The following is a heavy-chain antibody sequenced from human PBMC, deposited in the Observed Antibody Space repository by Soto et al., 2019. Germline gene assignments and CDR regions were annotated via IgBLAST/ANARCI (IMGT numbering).Heavy chain of an antibody. CDR2: MSAYNGNT. CDR1: GYTFTSYD. V-gene: IGHV1-18*01. J-gene: IGHJ4*02. D-gene: IGHD6-19*01. Sequence: ASVKVSCKASGYTFTSYDINWVRQATGQGLEWMGWMSAYNGNTNYAQKLQGRVTMTTDTSTSTAYMELRSLRSDDTAVYYCARMTMAGETYDYWGQGTLVTVSS. CDR3: ARMTMAGETYDY.